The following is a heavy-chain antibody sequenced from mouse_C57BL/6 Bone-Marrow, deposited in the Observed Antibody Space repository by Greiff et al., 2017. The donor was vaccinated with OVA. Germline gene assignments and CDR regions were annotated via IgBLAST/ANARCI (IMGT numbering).Heavy chain of an antibody. CDR3: VHGDEGRCAY. Sequence: QVQLQQPGAELVMPGASVKLSCKASGYTFTSYWMHWVKQRPGQGLEWIGEIDPSDSYTNYNQKFKGKATLTADKSSSTAYMQLSSLTSEDSAVSFGVHGDEGRCAYWGQGTLVTVSA. CDR1: GYTFTSYW. J-gene: IGHJ3*01. CDR2: IDPSDSYT. V-gene: IGHV1-69*01. D-gene: IGHD3-3*01.